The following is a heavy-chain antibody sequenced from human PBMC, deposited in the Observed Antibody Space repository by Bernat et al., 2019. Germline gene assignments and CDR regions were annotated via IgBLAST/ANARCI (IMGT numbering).Heavy chain of an antibody. Sequence: QVQLQQSGPGLVKPSQTLSLTCAISGDSVSSKTAAWNWIRQSPSRGLEWLGRTYYRSKWSNNYAMSVKSRITINADTSKNQFSLQLNSVTPEDTAVYYCARWDELETKAFDIWGQGTRVSVSS. D-gene: IGHD1-1*01. V-gene: IGHV6-1*01. CDR2: TYYRSKWSN. CDR3: ARWDELETKAFDI. CDR1: GDSVSSKTAA. J-gene: IGHJ3*02.